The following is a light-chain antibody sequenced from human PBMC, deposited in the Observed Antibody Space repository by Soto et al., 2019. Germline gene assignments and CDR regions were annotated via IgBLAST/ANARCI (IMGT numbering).Light chain of an antibody. CDR1: QGIRSD. Sequence: DIQMTQSPSSLSASVGDRITITCRASQGIRSDVGWYRQKPGKVPKRLIYAASNLQSGVPSRFSGSGSWAEFTLTISSLQPEDFATYYCLQHNTYPLTFGGGTKVEIK. J-gene: IGKJ4*01. CDR3: LQHNTYPLT. V-gene: IGKV1-17*01. CDR2: AAS.